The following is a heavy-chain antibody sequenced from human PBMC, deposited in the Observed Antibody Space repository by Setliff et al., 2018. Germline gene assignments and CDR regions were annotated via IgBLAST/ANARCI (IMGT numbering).Heavy chain of an antibody. D-gene: IGHD6-6*01. CDR2: LYHSGSI. J-gene: IGHJ4*02. CDR1: GGSISSSNG. V-gene: IGHV4-4*02. CDR3: ARGRNVAARLLDS. Sequence: SETLSLTCTVSGGSISSSNGWTWVRQPPGKGLEWIGELYHSGSINYNPSLKSRVTMSVDKSKNQFSLKLTSVAAADTAVYYCARGRNVAARLLDSWGQGARVTVSS.